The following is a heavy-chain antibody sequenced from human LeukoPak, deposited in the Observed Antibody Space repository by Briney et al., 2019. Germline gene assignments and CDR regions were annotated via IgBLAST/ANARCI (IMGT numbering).Heavy chain of an antibody. CDR3: ARDQTSKGDAF. CDR1: GYSISSGYY. J-gene: IGHJ3*01. Sequence: SETLSLTCTVSGYSISSGYYWGWIRQPPGKGLEWIGYIHYSGSTNYNPSLKSRVTISLDTSKNQFSLKLSSVTAADTAVYYCARDQTSKGDAFWGQGTMVTVSS. D-gene: IGHD3-16*01. CDR2: IHYSGST. V-gene: IGHV4-61*01.